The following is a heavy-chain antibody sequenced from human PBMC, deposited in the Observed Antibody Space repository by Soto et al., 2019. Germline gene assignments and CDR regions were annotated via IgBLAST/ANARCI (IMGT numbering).Heavy chain of an antibody. CDR3: ARVGGRDGYNWAAY. V-gene: IGHV4-59*01. J-gene: IGHJ4*02. Sequence: KPSETLSLTCTVSGGSISSYYWSWIRQPPGKGLEWIGYIYYSGSTNYNPSLKSRVTISVDTSKNQFSLKLSSVTAADTAVYYCARVGGRDGYNWAAYWGQGTLVTVSS. CDR2: IYYSGST. D-gene: IGHD5-12*01. CDR1: GGSISSYY.